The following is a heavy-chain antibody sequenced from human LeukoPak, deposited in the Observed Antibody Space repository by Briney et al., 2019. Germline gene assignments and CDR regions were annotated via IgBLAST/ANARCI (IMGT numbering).Heavy chain of an antibody. V-gene: IGHV4-61*02. J-gene: IGHJ4*02. D-gene: IGHD6-6*01. CDR2: IYTSAIT. Sequence: SETLSLTCTVSGGSISSGSYYWSWIRQPAGKGLEWIGRIYTSAITNYHPSLKSRVTMSVDMSKNQFSLKLTSVTAADTAVYYCAREYSNSSASSRHLDYWGQGTLVTVSS. CDR3: AREYSNSSASSRHLDY. CDR1: GGSISSGSYY.